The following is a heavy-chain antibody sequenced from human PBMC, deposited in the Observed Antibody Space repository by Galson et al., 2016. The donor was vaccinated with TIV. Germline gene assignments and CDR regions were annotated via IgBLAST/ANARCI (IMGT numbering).Heavy chain of an antibody. CDR2: LYSDGSA. CDR3: ARSYDSGGNRGRFDH. D-gene: IGHD3-22*01. V-gene: IGHV3-53*01. J-gene: IGHJ4*02. CDR1: GLTVSTNY. Sequence: SLRLSCAASGLTVSTNYMSWVRQAPGKGLEWVSILYSDGSAYYADSVKGRFTISRDNFKNTVYLQLNSLRAEDTAVYYCARSYDSGGNRGRFDHWGQGTLVTVSS.